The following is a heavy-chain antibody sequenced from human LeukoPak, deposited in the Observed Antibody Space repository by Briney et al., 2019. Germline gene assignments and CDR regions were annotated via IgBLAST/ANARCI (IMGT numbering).Heavy chain of an antibody. D-gene: IGHD5-12*01. CDR2: IYSGGTI. CDR3: ARDGSWLRLGNAFDI. V-gene: IGHV3-66*01. Sequence: PGGSLRLSCAASGFSVRTNYMSWVRQAPGKGLEWVSVIYSGGTIRYADSVKGRFTISRDNAKNSLYLQMNSLRAEDTAVYYCARDGSWLRLGNAFDIWGQGTMVTVSS. CDR1: GFSVRTNY. J-gene: IGHJ3*02.